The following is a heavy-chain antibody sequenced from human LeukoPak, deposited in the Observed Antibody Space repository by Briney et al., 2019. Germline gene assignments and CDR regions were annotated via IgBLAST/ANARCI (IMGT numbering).Heavy chain of an antibody. J-gene: IGHJ4*02. D-gene: IGHD5-12*01. CDR1: GYTFTSYA. Sequence: ASVKVSCTASGYTFTSYAMHWVRQAPGQRLEWMGWINAGNGNTKYSQKFQGRVTITRDTSASTAYMELSSLRSEDTAVYYCARSGYGRAALDYWGQGTLVTVSS. V-gene: IGHV1-3*01. CDR3: ARSGYGRAALDY. CDR2: INAGNGNT.